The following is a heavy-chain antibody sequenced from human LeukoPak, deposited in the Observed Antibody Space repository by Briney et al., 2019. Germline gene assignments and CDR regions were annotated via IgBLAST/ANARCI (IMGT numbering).Heavy chain of an antibody. V-gene: IGHV3-30*18. Sequence: GRSLRRSGAASGFTFSSYGMHWVRKAPGKGLEWVAVISYDGSNKYYADSVKGRFTISRDNSKNTLYLQMNSLRAEDTAVYYCAKDNPSGWLYYFDYWGQGTLVTVSS. CDR2: ISYDGSNK. D-gene: IGHD6-19*01. CDR1: GFTFSSYG. J-gene: IGHJ4*02. CDR3: AKDNPSGWLYYFDY.